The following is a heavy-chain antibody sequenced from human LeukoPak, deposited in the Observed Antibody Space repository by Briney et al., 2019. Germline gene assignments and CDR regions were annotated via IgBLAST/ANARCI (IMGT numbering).Heavy chain of an antibody. V-gene: IGHV4-59*08. CDR3: ARLDWSGYEMGGTWSDP. J-gene: IGHJ5*02. D-gene: IGHD3-3*01. CDR2: IYYTGST. Sequence: SETLSLTCTVSGASIRSSYWSWLRQPPGKGLEWIGYIYYTGSTNSNPSLKSRVTVSVDTSKNQFSLKLSSMTAADTAVYYCARLDWSGYEMGGTWSDPWGQGTLVTVSS. CDR1: GASIRSSY.